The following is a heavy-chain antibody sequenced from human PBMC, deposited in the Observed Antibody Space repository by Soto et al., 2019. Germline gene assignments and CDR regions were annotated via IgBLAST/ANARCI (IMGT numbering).Heavy chain of an antibody. J-gene: IGHJ2*01. Sequence: EVQLVQSGGGLVQPGGSLRLSCAASGFTVSSSYMGWVRQAPGKGLEWVSSIYSSGNTYYADYVRGRFTISTDNSKDTLYLQMNSLRVDDTAMYYCARPVGYYWYFDLWGRGTLVTVSS. CDR1: GFTVSSSY. V-gene: IGHV3-66*01. D-gene: IGHD6-13*01. CDR2: IYSSGNT. CDR3: ARPVGYYWYFDL.